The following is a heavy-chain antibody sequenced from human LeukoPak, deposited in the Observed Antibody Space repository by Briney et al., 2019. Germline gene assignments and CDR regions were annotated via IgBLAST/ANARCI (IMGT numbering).Heavy chain of an antibody. CDR2: IFYSGRT. V-gene: IGHV4-59*01. J-gene: IGHJ4*02. D-gene: IGHD5-18*01. CDR3: ARGQKYRSGYTVSELGSGYFDY. Sequence: SETLSLTCTVTGGSNSSYYWSWIRPPPGKGLEWIGYIFYSGRTSYNPPLKSRVTLSVDTSKNQVSLRLSSVTAADTAVYYCARGQKYRSGYTVSELGSGYFDYWGQGTLVTVSS. CDR1: GGSNSSYY.